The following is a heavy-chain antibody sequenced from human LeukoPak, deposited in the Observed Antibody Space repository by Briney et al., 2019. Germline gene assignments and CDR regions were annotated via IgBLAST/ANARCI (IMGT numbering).Heavy chain of an antibody. CDR2: INPSGGTT. Sequence: ASVKVSCKASGYTFTSYYMHWVRQAPGQGLEWMGVINPSGGTTSYAQKFQGRVTITRNTSISTVYMELSSLRSEDTAVYYCARDRDSSGGGIFDHWGQGTLVTVSS. V-gene: IGHV1-46*01. CDR1: GYTFTSYY. J-gene: IGHJ5*02. D-gene: IGHD6-19*01. CDR3: ARDRDSSGGGIFDH.